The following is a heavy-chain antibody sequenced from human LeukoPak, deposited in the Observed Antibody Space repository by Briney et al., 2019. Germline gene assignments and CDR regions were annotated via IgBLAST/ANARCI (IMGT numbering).Heavy chain of an antibody. Sequence: ASVKVSCKASGGTFSSYAISWVRQAPGQGLEWMGGIIPIFGTANYAQKFQGRVTITTDESTSTAYMELGSLRSEDTAVYYCASRGEYSSFDYWGQGTLVTVSS. CDR3: ASRGEYSSFDY. J-gene: IGHJ4*02. CDR2: IIPIFGTA. V-gene: IGHV1-69*05. D-gene: IGHD6-6*01. CDR1: GGTFSSYA.